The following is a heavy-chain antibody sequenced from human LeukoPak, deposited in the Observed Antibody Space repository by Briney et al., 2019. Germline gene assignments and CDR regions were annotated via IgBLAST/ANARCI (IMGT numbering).Heavy chain of an antibody. CDR3: AREIGDYDILTGYYVMYYFDY. V-gene: IGHV4-61*02. Sequence: PSETLSLTCTVSGGSISSGSYYWSWIRQPAGKGLEWIGRIYTSGSTNYNPSLKSRVTISVDTSKNQFSLKLSSVTAADTAVYYCAREIGDYDILTGYYVMYYFDYWGQGTLVTVSS. CDR1: GGSISSGSYY. CDR2: IYTSGST. J-gene: IGHJ4*02. D-gene: IGHD3-9*01.